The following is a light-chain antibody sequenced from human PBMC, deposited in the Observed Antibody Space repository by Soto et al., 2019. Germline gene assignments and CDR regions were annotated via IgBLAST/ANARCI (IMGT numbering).Light chain of an antibody. CDR1: QRITSY. Sequence: EVVLTHSPATLSLSPGEIATLSCRASQRITSYLAWYQQRPGQAPRLLIYDATNRATGVPARFSGSRSGTDFTLTISSLQPEDFAVYYGQQRSDWQYTFGQGTKVDIK. J-gene: IGKJ2*01. CDR3: QQRSDWQYT. V-gene: IGKV3-11*01. CDR2: DAT.